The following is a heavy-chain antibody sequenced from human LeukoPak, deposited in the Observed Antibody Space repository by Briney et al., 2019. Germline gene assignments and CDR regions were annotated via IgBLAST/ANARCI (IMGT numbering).Heavy chain of an antibody. D-gene: IGHD2-2*01. J-gene: IGHJ5*02. CDR1: GGSFSGYY. V-gene: IGHV4-34*01. CDR2: INHSGST. CDR3: LVVLAAKGWLRFDP. Sequence: SETLSLTCAVYGGSFSGYYWSWIRQPPGKGLEWIGEINHSGSTNYNPSLKSRVTISVDTSKNQFSLKLSSVTAADTAVYYCLVVLAAKGWLRFDPWGQGTLVTVSS.